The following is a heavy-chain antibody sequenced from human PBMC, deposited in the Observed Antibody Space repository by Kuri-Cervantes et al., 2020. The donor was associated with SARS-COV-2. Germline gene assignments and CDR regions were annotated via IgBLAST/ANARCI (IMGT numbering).Heavy chain of an antibody. J-gene: IGHJ5*02. V-gene: IGHV1-18*04. Sequence: ASVKVSCKASGYTFTSYGISWVRQAPGQGLEWMGWISAYNGNTNYAQKLQGRVTMTTDTSTSTAYMELRSLRSDDTAVYYCARARYSSSYLYNWFDPWGQGTLVTVSS. CDR1: GYTFTSYG. CDR3: ARARYSSSYLYNWFDP. CDR2: ISAYNGNT. D-gene: IGHD6-13*01.